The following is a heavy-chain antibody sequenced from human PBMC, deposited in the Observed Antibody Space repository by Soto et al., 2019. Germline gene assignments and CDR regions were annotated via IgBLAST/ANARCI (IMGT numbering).Heavy chain of an antibody. CDR2: ISDDGSNK. D-gene: IGHD6-25*01. V-gene: IGHV3-30*18. CDR1: GFTLSKYG. CDR3: AKEGGFRTESPLYYYGMEV. J-gene: IGHJ6*02. Sequence: PGGSLRLSCAASGFTLSKYGMHWVRQAPGKGLEWVAVISDDGSNKYYADYVKGRLTISRDNSKNTLYLQMNSLRLEDTAVYYCAKEGGFRTESPLYYYGMEVWGQGPTVTVYS.